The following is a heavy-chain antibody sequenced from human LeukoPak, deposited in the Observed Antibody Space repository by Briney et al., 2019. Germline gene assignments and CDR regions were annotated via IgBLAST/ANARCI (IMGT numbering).Heavy chain of an antibody. V-gene: IGHV3-43*01. D-gene: IGHD5-18*01. CDR2: ISWDGGTT. J-gene: IGHJ6*03. CDR1: GFTFDDYT. CDR3: AKEGYSYGYYYYYYMDV. Sequence: HPGGSLRLSCAASGFTFDDYTMHWVRQAPGKGLEWVSLISWDGGTTYYAYSVKRRITIFGDNSKISLYLQMNSLRTEDTVLYYCAKEGYSYGYYYYYYMDVWGKGTTVTVSS.